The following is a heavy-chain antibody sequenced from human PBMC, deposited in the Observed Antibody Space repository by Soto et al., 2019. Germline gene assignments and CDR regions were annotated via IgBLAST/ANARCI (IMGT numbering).Heavy chain of an antibody. Sequence: GGSLRLSCAASGFTFSSYAMSWVRQAPGKGLEWVSAISGSGGSTYYADSVKGRFTISRDNSKNTLYLQMNSLRAEDTAVYNCAKAVTMRGYYFDYWGQGTLVTVSS. CDR3: AKAVTMRGYYFDY. CDR1: GFTFSSYA. V-gene: IGHV3-23*01. CDR2: ISGSGGST. D-gene: IGHD3-22*01. J-gene: IGHJ4*02.